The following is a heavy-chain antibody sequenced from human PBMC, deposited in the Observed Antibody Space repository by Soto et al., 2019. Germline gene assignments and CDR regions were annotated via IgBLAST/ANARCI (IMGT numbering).Heavy chain of an antibody. CDR1: GDRVSSNSAA. CDR2: TYYRSKWYN. Sequence: PSQTLSLTCAISGDRVSSNSAAWNCIIHSPSRFLEWLGRTYYRSKWYNDYAVSVKSRITINPDTSKNQFSLQLNSVTPEDTAVYYCARGRREWLSNYYGMDVWGQGTTVTVSS. J-gene: IGHJ6*02. D-gene: IGHD6-19*01. CDR3: ARGRREWLSNYYGMDV. V-gene: IGHV6-1*01.